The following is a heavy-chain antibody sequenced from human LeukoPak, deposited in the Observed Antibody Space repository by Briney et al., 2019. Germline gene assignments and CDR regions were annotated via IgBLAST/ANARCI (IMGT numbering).Heavy chain of an antibody. CDR2: INPNSGGT. D-gene: IGHD3-10*01. V-gene: IGHV1-2*02. CDR1: GYTFTGYY. Sequence: GASVKVSCKASGYTFTGYYMHWVRQAPGQGLEWMGWINPNSGGTNYAQKFQGRVTMTRDTSISTAYMELSRLRSDDTAVYYCARSSILKGGSGSYYRFDPWGQGTLVTVSS. CDR3: ARSSILKGGSGSYYRFDP. J-gene: IGHJ5*02.